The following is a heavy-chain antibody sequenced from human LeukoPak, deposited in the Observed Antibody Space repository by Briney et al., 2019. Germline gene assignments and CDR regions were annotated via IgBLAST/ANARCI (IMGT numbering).Heavy chain of an antibody. Sequence: SETLSLTCTLSGGSISTYYWSWIRQPPGKGLEWIGYIYHSGSTNYNPSPKSRVTISVDTSKNQFSLKLSSVTAADTAVYYCARVSGSEEWLSSLYFDYWGQGTLVTVSS. CDR2: IYHSGST. J-gene: IGHJ4*02. D-gene: IGHD3-3*01. V-gene: IGHV4-59*12. CDR1: GGSISTYY. CDR3: ARVSGSEEWLSSLYFDY.